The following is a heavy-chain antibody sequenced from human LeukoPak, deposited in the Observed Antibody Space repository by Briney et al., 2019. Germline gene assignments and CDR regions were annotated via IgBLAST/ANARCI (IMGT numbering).Heavy chain of an antibody. CDR1: GFTFSSYW. J-gene: IGHJ6*02. D-gene: IGHD6-19*01. CDR3: ARVSSGWYDYYGMDV. V-gene: IGHV3-7*01. Sequence: GGSLRLSCAASGFTFSSYWMSWVRQAPGKGLEWVANIKQGGSEKYYVDSVKGRFTISRDNAKNSLYLQMNSLRAEDTAVYYCARVSSGWYDYYGMDVWGQGTTVTVSS. CDR2: IKQGGSEK.